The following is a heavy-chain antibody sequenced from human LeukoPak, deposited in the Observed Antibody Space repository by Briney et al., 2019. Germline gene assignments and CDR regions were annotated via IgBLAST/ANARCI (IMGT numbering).Heavy chain of an antibody. D-gene: IGHD3-10*01. CDR2: ISGSGDSA. Sequence: GGSLRLSCAVSGFTFSNYALSWVRQAPGKGLEWVSLISGSGDSAYYADSVKGRFTISRDNSKNTLYLQMNSLRAEDTAVYYCAAGDSSGSYSIGAFDFWGQGTLVTVSS. CDR3: AAGDSSGSYSIGAFDF. V-gene: IGHV3-23*01. J-gene: IGHJ4*02. CDR1: GFTFSNYA.